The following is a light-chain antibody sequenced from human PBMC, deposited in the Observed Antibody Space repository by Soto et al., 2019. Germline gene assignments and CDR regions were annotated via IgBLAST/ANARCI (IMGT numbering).Light chain of an antibody. CDR1: QTVYTY. J-gene: IGKJ4*01. CDR2: DAS. Sequence: EIVLTQSPATLSLSPGERATLSCRASQTVYTYLAWYQQKPGQAPRLLIYDASNSAAGVPARFGGSGSGTDFPLTISSLEPEDFAVYYCQQRYRWPPITFGGGPKVETK. V-gene: IGKV3-11*01. CDR3: QQRYRWPPIT.